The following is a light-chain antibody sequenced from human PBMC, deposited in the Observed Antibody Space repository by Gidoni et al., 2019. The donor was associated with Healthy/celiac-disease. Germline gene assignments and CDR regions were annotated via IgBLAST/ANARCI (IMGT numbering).Light chain of an antibody. Sequence: DIQMTQSPSTLSASVGDRVTITCRASQSISSWLAWYQQKPGKAPKLLIYKASSLESGVPSRFSGSGSGTEFTLTISSLQPDDFATYYCQQYNSSPWTFXHXTKVXIK. CDR3: QQYNSSPWT. V-gene: IGKV1-5*03. CDR2: KAS. CDR1: QSISSW. J-gene: IGKJ1*01.